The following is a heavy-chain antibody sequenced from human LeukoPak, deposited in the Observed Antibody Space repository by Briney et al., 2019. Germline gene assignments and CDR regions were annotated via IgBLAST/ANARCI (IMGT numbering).Heavy chain of an antibody. CDR2: INPDGSIT. J-gene: IGHJ4*02. CDR1: GVTFSNIW. Sequence: PGGSLRLSCAASGVTFSNIWMYWVRQAPGKGLDWVALINPDGSITTYADSVKGRFTISRDNAKNTVYLQMNSLRAEDTALYYCAKPNYGDLHFDYWGQGTLVTVSS. D-gene: IGHD4-17*01. CDR3: AKPNYGDLHFDY. V-gene: IGHV3-74*01.